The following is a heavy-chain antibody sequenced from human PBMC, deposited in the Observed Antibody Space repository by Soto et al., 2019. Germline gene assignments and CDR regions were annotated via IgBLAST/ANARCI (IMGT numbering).Heavy chain of an antibody. V-gene: IGHV3-48*01. Sequence: PGGSLRLSCAAFGLTLSTSSMNWVRQAPGRGLEWISYIRRHTSVTAYADSVKGRFTISRDSAKNSLYLQTDSLRVEDTAVYYWGKVADSRHYTLSRCGQGTLVTVAS. CDR2: IRRHTSVT. J-gene: IGHJ1*01. CDR3: GKVADSRHYTLSR. CDR1: GLTLSTSS. D-gene: IGHD3-10*01.